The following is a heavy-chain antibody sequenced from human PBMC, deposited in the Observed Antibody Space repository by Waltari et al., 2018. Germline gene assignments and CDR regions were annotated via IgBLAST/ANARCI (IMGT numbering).Heavy chain of an antibody. CDR2: KRYEGSNK. V-gene: IGHV3-30*02. CDR1: GFTFSSYG. CDR3: AKEEDY. J-gene: IGHJ4*02. Sequence: QVQLVESGGGVVQPGGSLRLSCAASGFTFSSYGMPWVRQAPGKGRGGGAGKRYEGSNKDEADSVKGRVTIARDNAKNTLYLQMNSRRAEDTAGEYGAKEEDYWGQGTLGTVAS.